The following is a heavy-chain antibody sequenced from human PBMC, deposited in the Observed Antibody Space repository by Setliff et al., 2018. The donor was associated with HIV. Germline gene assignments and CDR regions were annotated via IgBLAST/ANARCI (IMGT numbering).Heavy chain of an antibody. V-gene: IGHV3-48*01. Sequence: PGGSLRLSCVASGLTFSSYSMNWVRQAPGKGLEFVSYISSSSSTIYYADSVKGRFTISRDDAKNSLYLQMNSLRAEDTAVYYCARDSYYYASGSYFAPFWGQGTLVTVSS. D-gene: IGHD3-10*01. CDR1: GLTFSSYS. J-gene: IGHJ4*02. CDR2: ISSSSSTI. CDR3: ARDSYYYASGSYFAPF.